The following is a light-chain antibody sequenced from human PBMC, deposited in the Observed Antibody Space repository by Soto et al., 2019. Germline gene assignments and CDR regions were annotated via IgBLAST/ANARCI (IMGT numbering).Light chain of an antibody. CDR3: CSYAGSDVV. CDR1: SGDVGSYNL. J-gene: IGLJ2*01. V-gene: IGLV2-23*02. Sequence: QSALTQPASVSGSPGQSITISCTGTSGDVGSYNLVSWYQQHPGKAPKLMIYEVSKRPSGVSNRFSGSKSGNTASLTISGLQAEDEADYYCCSYAGSDVVFGGGTKVTVL. CDR2: EVS.